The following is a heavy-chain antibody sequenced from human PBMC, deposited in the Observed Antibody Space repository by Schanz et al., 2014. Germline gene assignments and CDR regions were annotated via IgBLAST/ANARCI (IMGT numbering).Heavy chain of an antibody. V-gene: IGHV3-23*01. J-gene: IGHJ4*02. D-gene: IGHD2-21*01. Sequence: EVQLLESGGGLVQPGGSLRLSCAASGFSFSIFAMTWVRQAPGQGLEWVSGIGGSGDSTHYADSVKGRFTISRDNSKNTLDLQMNSLRAEDTAIYYCAKALGLRPFDYWGQGTLVTVSS. CDR1: GFSFSIFA. CDR3: AKALGLRPFDY. CDR2: IGGSGDST.